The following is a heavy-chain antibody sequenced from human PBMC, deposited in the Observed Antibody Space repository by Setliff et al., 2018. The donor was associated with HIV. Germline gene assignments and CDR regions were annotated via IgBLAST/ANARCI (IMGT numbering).Heavy chain of an antibody. J-gene: IGHJ4*02. V-gene: IGHV1-18*01. D-gene: IGHD5-12*01. CDR2: ISVYNGNT. CDR3: ARDYSGYDLLSGF. Sequence: ASVKVSCKASGYTFTNYGISWVRQAPGQGLEWMGWISVYNGNTNYAQNLQGRVTMTTDRSTTTAYMELRSLRSDDTAVYYCARDYSGYDLLSGFWGQGTLVTVSS. CDR1: GYTFTNYG.